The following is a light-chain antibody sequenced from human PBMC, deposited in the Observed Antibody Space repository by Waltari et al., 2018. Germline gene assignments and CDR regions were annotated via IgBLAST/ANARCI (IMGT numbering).Light chain of an antibody. Sequence: DVVMTQSPLSLPVTPGEPASISCRSSQSLLYSNGYNYVNWYLQRPGQSPQLLIYLGSNRASGVPGRFSGSGSGTDFTLKISRVEAEDVGVYYCMQALQTPRAFGQGTKVEIK. J-gene: IGKJ1*01. CDR1: QSLLYSNGYNY. CDR2: LGS. V-gene: IGKV2-28*01. CDR3: MQALQTPRA.